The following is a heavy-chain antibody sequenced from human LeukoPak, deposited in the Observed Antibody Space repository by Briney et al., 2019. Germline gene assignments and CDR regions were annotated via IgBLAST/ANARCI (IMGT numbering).Heavy chain of an antibody. J-gene: IGHJ6*03. D-gene: IGHD4-17*01. CDR1: GFTFSSYW. CDR3: ARDVGTVYYYYMDV. Sequence: GGSLRLSCAASGFTFSSYWMSWARQAPGKGLEWVANMKQDGGEKYYVDSVKGRFTISRDNAKNSLYLQMNSLRAEDTAVYYCARDVGTVYYYYMDVWGKGTTVTVSS. V-gene: IGHV3-7*01. CDR2: MKQDGGEK.